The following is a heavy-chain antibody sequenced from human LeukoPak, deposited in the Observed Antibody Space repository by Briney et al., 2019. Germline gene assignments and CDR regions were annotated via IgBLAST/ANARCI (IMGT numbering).Heavy chain of an antibody. CDR1: GFTFSDYY. CDR2: LSRSGNNI. J-gene: IGHJ3*02. V-gene: IGHV3-11*04. CDR3: ARDREKWLATRDAFDI. Sequence: GESLRLSCAASGFTFSDYYVSWIRQAPGKGLEWISYLSRSGNNIYYADSVKGRFTISRDNAKNTLYLQMNSLRAEDTAVYYCARDREKWLATRDAFDIWGQGTMVTVSS. D-gene: IGHD6-19*01.